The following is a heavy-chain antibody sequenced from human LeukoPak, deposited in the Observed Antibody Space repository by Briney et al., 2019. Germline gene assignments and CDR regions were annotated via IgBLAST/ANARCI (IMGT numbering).Heavy chain of an antibody. Sequence: SQTLSLTCAISGDSVSSQGAAWNWIRQSPSRGLEWLGRTYYRSKWYNDYAVSVKSRITINPDTSKNQFSLQLNSVTPEDTAVYYCARIYCSGGSCYNWFDPWGQGTLVTVSS. CDR1: GDSVSSQGAA. V-gene: IGHV6-1*01. CDR3: ARIYCSGGSCYNWFDP. D-gene: IGHD2-15*01. J-gene: IGHJ5*02. CDR2: TYYRSKWYN.